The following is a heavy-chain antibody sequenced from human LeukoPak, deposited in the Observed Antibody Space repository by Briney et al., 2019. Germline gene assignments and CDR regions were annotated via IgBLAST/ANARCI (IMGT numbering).Heavy chain of an antibody. D-gene: IGHD3-9*01. V-gene: IGHV3-9*01. J-gene: IGHJ4*02. CDR3: ARGDVLTTRLLDS. Sequence: GGSLRLSCAVSGLTFSDYAMHWVRRAPGKGLQWVSGITRFNAILGYVDSVKGRFTISRDSAKNSLYLQMNSLRPEDTAFYYCARGDVLTTRLLDSWGLGTLVTVSS. CDR2: ITRFNAIL. CDR1: GLTFSDYA.